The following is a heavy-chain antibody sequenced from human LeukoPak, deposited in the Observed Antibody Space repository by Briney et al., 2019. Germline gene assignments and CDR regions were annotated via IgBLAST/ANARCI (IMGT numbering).Heavy chain of an antibody. CDR2: ITTVNGNT. Sequence: ASVKVSCKASGYTFTSYAIHWVRQAPGQRLEWMGWITTVNGNTKYSRTFQDRVMITRDTSASTAFLELSGLRSGDTAVYYCAKVDGNNNFDYWGQGTLVTVSS. CDR3: AKVDGNNNFDY. V-gene: IGHV1-3*04. CDR1: GYTFTSYA. D-gene: IGHD5-24*01. J-gene: IGHJ4*02.